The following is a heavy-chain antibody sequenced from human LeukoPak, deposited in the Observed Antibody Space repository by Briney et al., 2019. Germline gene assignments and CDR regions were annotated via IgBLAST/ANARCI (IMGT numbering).Heavy chain of an antibody. CDR3: ARDQVMITFGGVIPGAFDI. D-gene: IGHD3-16*02. J-gene: IGHJ3*02. Sequence: VASVKVSCKASGYTFTSYGISWVRQAPGQGLEWMGWISAYNGNTNYAQKLQGRVTMTTDTSTSTAYMELRSLRSDDTAVYYCARDQVMITFGGVIPGAFDIWGQGTMVTVSS. CDR1: GYTFTSYG. V-gene: IGHV1-18*01. CDR2: ISAYNGNT.